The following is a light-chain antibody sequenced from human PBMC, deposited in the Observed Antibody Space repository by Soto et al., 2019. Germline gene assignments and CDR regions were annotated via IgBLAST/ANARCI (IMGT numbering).Light chain of an antibody. CDR1: SSNIGSNY. CDR3: AAWDDSLSVYV. CDR2: RNN. V-gene: IGLV1-47*01. J-gene: IGLJ1*01. Sequence: QSALTQSPSASGTPGQRVTISCSGSSSNIGSNYVYWYQQLPGTAPKLLIYRNNQRPSGVPDRFSGSKSGTSASLAISGLRSEDEADYYCAAWDDSLSVYVFGTGTKVTVL.